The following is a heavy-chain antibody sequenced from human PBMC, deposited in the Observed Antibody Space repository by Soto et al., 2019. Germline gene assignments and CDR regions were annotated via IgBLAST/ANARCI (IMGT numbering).Heavy chain of an antibody. Sequence: GSLILSCAAAGFTFSSYSMNWVRQAPGKGLEWVSYISSSSSTIYYADSVKGRFTISRDNAKNSLYLQMNSLRAEDTAVYYCARDHYFNDLNWFDPWGQGTLVTVSS. CDR3: ARDHYFNDLNWFDP. CDR1: GFTFSSYS. D-gene: IGHD1-26*01. CDR2: ISSSSSTI. J-gene: IGHJ5*02. V-gene: IGHV3-48*01.